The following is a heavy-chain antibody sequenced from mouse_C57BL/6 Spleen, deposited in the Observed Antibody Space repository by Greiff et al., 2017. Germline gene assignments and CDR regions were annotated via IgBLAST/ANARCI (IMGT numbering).Heavy chain of an antibody. CDR2: IRNKANGYTT. D-gene: IGHD1-1*01. J-gene: IGHJ2*01. Sequence: EVHLVESGGGLVQPGGSLSLSCAASGFTFTDYYMSWVRQPPGKALEWLGFIRNKANGYTTEYSASVKGRFTISRDNSQSILYLQMNALRAEDSATYYWARYSSLYYGSSYPDYFDYWGQGTTLTVSS. CDR3: ARYSSLYYGSSYPDYFDY. V-gene: IGHV7-3*01. CDR1: GFTFTDYY.